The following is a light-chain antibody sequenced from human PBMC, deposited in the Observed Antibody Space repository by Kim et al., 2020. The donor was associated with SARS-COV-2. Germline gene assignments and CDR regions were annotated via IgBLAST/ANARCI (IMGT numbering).Light chain of an antibody. Sequence: GQKVTISCSGSNSNIGNHYVSWYQHLPGTAPKFLIYENNKRPSGIPDRFSGSKSGTSATLGITGLQTGDEADYYCGTWDTSLSAAVFGGGTQLTVL. V-gene: IGLV1-51*01. CDR3: GTWDTSLSAAV. J-gene: IGLJ3*02. CDR2: ENN. CDR1: NSNIGNHY.